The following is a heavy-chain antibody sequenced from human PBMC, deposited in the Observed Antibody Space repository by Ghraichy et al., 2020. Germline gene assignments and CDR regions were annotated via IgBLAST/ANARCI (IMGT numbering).Heavy chain of an antibody. CDR1: GFNVSSKY. Sequence: GGSLRLSCAASGFNVSSKYMSWVRQAPGKGLEWVSVIYNSGSTYHADSVEGRFSISRDNSKNTLYLQMNSLRPEDTAVYYCARDPPGWNSGWYFDLWGRGTLVTVSS. CDR2: IYNSGST. CDR3: ARDPPGWNSGWYFDL. J-gene: IGHJ2*01. V-gene: IGHV3-66*03. D-gene: IGHD1-7*01.